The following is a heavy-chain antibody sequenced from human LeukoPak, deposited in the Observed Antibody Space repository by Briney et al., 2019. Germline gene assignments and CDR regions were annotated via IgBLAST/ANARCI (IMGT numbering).Heavy chain of an antibody. V-gene: IGHV3-30-3*01. D-gene: IGHD3-10*01. Sequence: HPGGSLRLPCAASGFDFHNYVIHWVRQAPGKGLEWVAVISYDVGVKYHADSVKGRFTISRDSSSKTVYLQMNSLRTEDTAVYYCVREGYYHSGSLPTFYFDYWGQGTLVTVSS. CDR3: VREGYYHSGSLPTFYFDY. CDR2: ISYDVGVK. J-gene: IGHJ4*02. CDR1: GFDFHNYV.